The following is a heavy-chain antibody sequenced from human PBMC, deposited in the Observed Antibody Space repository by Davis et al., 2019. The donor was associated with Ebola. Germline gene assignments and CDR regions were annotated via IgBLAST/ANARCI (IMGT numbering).Heavy chain of an antibody. CDR3: ARVYYNERFDP. CDR2: ISAYNGNT. CDR1: GGTFSTYA. Sequence: AASVKVSCKASGGTFSTYAISWVRQAPGPGLEWMGWISAYNGNTNYAQKLQGRVTMTTDTSTSTAYMELRSLRSDDTAVYCCARVYYNERFDPWGQGTLVTVSS. V-gene: IGHV1-18*01. J-gene: IGHJ5*02. D-gene: IGHD3-22*01.